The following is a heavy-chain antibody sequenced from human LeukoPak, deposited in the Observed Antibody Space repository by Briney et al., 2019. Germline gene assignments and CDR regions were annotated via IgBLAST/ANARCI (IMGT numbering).Heavy chain of an antibody. Sequence: PGGSLRLSCAASGFTFSTYSMNWVRQAPGKGLEWVSYISSSSNTIYYPDSVKGRFTISRDNAKNSLYLQMNSLRAEDTAVYYCAELGITMIGGVWGKGTTVTISS. CDR3: AELGITMIGGV. V-gene: IGHV3-48*04. J-gene: IGHJ6*04. D-gene: IGHD3-10*02. CDR1: GFTFSTYS. CDR2: ISSSSNTI.